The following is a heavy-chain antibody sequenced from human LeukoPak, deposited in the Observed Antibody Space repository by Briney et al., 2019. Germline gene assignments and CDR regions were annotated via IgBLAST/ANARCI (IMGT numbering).Heavy chain of an antibody. J-gene: IGHJ4*02. CDR2: INSDGSST. D-gene: IGHD6-19*01. CDR1: GFTFSSYW. CDR3: AKGLHSSGWYPYFDY. Sequence: GGSLRLSCAASGFTFSSYWMHWVRQAPGKGLVWVSRINSDGSSTSYADSVKGRFTISRDNSKNTLYLQMNSLRAEDTAVYYCAKGLHSSGWYPYFDYWGQGTLVTVSS. V-gene: IGHV3-74*01.